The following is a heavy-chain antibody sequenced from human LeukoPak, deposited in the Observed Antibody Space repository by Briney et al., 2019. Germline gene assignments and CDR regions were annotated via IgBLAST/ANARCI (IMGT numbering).Heavy chain of an antibody. V-gene: IGHV3-66*01. D-gene: IGHD2-15*01. Sequence: GGSLRLSCAASGFTVSNHYMSWVRQAPGKGLEWVSLIYNDGRTHYPDSVKGRFTNSRDNFKNTLYLQMNSLRADDTAVYYCARESWGNCSHDSCPFQHWGQGSLVTVSS. CDR2: IYNDGRT. J-gene: IGHJ1*01. CDR3: ARESWGNCSHDSCPFQH. CDR1: GFTVSNHY.